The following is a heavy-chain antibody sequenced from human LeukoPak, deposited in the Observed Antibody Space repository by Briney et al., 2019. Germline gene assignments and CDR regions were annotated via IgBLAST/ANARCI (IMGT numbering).Heavy chain of an antibody. Sequence: GGSLRLSCAASGFTFSDYYMSWIRQAPGKGLEWVSYISSSGSTIYYADSVKGRFTISGDDAKNSLYLQMNSLRAEDTAVYYCARDRRYSSSSPFDYWGQGTLVTVSS. CDR2: ISSSGSTI. J-gene: IGHJ4*02. CDR1: GFTFSDYY. CDR3: ARDRRYSSSSPFDY. D-gene: IGHD6-6*01. V-gene: IGHV3-11*01.